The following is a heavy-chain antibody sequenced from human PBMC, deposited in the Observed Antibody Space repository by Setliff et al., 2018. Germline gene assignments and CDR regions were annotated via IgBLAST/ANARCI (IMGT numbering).Heavy chain of an antibody. Sequence: SETLSLTCTVSGGSISSSSYYWGWIRQPPGKGLEWIGSTYYRGSTYYNPSLKSRVTISVDTSKNQFSLKLSSVTAADTAVYYCARRGYYYGWGNSNAFDIWGQGTMVTVSS. V-gene: IGHV4-39*01. D-gene: IGHD3-10*01. CDR1: GGSISSSSYY. J-gene: IGHJ3*02. CDR3: ARRGYYYGWGNSNAFDI. CDR2: TYYRGST.